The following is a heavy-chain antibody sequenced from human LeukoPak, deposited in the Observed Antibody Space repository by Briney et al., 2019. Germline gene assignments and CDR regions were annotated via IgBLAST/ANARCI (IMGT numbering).Heavy chain of an antibody. V-gene: IGHV3-33*06. CDR2: IWYDGSNK. Sequence: PGRSLRLSCAASGFTFSSYGMHWVRQAPGKGLEWVAVIWYDGSNKYYADSVKGRFTISRDNSKNTLYLQMNSLRAEDTAVYYCAKGSNWGSWFFDYRGQGTLVTVSS. J-gene: IGHJ4*02. CDR1: GFTFSSYG. D-gene: IGHD7-27*01. CDR3: AKGSNWGSWFFDY.